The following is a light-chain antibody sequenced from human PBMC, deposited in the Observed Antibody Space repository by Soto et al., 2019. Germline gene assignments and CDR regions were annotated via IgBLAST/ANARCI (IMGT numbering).Light chain of an antibody. Sequence: TRMTQSPSSFSASTGDRVTITCRASQGISNYLAWYHQKPGRAPKLLIYSASTLQSGVPSRFSGSGSGTEFTLTISSLQSEDFATYYCQQYYSYPRTFGQGTKVDIK. CDR3: QQYYSYPRT. CDR1: QGISNY. J-gene: IGKJ1*01. CDR2: SAS. V-gene: IGKV1-8*01.